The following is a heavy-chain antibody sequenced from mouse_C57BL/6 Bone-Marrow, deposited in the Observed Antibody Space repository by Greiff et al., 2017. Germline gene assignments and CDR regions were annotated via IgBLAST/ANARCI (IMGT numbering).Heavy chain of an antibody. D-gene: IGHD2-1*01. J-gene: IGHJ3*01. CDR1: GYTFTSYW. CDR3: ARPLDGNYLAWFAY. V-gene: IGHV1-64*01. CDR2: IHPNSGST. Sequence: QVQLQQPGAELVKPGASVKLSCKASGYTFTSYWMHWVKQRPGQGLEWIGMIHPNSGSTNYNEKFKSKAILTVDKSSSTAYMQLSSLTSEDSAVYYCARPLDGNYLAWFAYWGQGTLVTVSA.